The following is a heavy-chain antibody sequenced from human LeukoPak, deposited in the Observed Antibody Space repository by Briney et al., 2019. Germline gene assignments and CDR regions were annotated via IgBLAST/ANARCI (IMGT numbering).Heavy chain of an antibody. CDR2: IRYDASNK. Sequence: GRSLRLSCGASGFTFSSYGMHWVRQAPGKGLEWVAFIRYDASNKYYADSVKGRFTISRDNSKNTLYLQMNSLRAEDTAVYYCAKGVWFGDQPASDYWGQGTLVTVSS. CDR1: GFTFSSYG. J-gene: IGHJ4*02. V-gene: IGHV3-30*02. CDR3: AKGVWFGDQPASDY. D-gene: IGHD3-10*01.